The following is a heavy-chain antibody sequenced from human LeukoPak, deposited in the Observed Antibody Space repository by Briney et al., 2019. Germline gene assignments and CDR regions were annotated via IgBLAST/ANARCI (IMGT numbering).Heavy chain of an antibody. V-gene: IGHV4-39*01. Sequence: SETLSLTCTVSGGSISSGSYYWGWIRQPPGRGLEWIGSIYYSGSTYYNPSLKSRVTIFIDTSKNQFSLRLSSVTAADTAVYYCARVSGKTMIPWGQGTLVTVSS. CDR3: ARVSGKTMIP. J-gene: IGHJ5*02. D-gene: IGHD3-22*01. CDR1: GGSISSGSYY. CDR2: IYYSGST.